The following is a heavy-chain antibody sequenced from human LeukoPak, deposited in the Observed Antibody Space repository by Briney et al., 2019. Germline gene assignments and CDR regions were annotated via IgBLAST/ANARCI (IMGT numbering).Heavy chain of an antibody. CDR2: IFYSGST. CDR1: GGSISTYY. Sequence: KPSETLSLTCTVSGGSISTYYWSWIRQPPGKGLEWIGYIFYSGSTNYNPSLKSRVTISVDTSKNQLSLKVSSVTAADTAVYYCARPIHSYGIDAFDIWGQGTMVTVSS. V-gene: IGHV4-59*08. CDR3: ARPIHSYGIDAFDI. D-gene: IGHD3-10*01. J-gene: IGHJ3*02.